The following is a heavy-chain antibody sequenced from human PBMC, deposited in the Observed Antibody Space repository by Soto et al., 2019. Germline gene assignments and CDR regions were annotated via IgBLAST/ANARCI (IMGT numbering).Heavy chain of an antibody. CDR1: GYSFTNYW. V-gene: IGHV5-51*01. CDR2: IYPGDSDT. J-gene: IGHJ4*02. Sequence: EVQLVQSGAEVRKPGESLKISCQVSGYSFTNYWIAWVRQMPGKGLEWMGIIYPGDSDTRYSPSFQGQVTISADKSISTAYLQWSSLKASDTAMYYCARDHSGSYYFDYWGQGTLVTISS. D-gene: IGHD1-26*01. CDR3: ARDHSGSYYFDY.